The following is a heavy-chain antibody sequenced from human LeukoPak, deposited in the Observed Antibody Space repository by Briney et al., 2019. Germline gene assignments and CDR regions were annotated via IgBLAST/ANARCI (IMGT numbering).Heavy chain of an antibody. CDR2: IKEDGTET. Sequence: GGSLRLSCAASGFIFGSFWMTWVRQIPGEGLEWVANIKEDGTETYYVDSVKGRFTISRDNAKNSLYLQMNSLRVEDTAVYYCAKEGRSLQTYWGQGTLVTVSS. D-gene: IGHD5-24*01. V-gene: IGHV3-7*03. CDR3: AKEGRSLQTY. J-gene: IGHJ4*02. CDR1: GFIFGSFW.